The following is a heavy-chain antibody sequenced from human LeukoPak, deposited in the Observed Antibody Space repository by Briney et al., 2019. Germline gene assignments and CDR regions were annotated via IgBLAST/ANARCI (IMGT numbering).Heavy chain of an antibody. CDR3: ARGGYYDSSGYYPIDY. V-gene: IGHV4-34*01. CDR1: Y. Sequence: YWSWIRQPPGKGLEWIGEINHSGSTNYNPSLKSRVTISVDTSKNQFSLKLSSVTAADTAVYYCARGGYYDSSGYYPIDYWGQGTLVTVSS. CDR2: INHSGST. D-gene: IGHD3-22*01. J-gene: IGHJ4*02.